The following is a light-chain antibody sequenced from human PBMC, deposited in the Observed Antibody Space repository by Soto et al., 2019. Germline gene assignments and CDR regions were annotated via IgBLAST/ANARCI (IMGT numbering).Light chain of an antibody. CDR3: QQYNKWPLT. J-gene: IGKJ4*01. Sequence: EVVMTESPATVSVSPGERATLSCMASQSVSSNLAWYRQKPGQAPRLLMYGASTRATSISDRFSGSGSGTEFTLTISSLQSEDVAVYYCQQYNKWPLTFGGGTKVDI. V-gene: IGKV3-15*01. CDR1: QSVSSN. CDR2: GAS.